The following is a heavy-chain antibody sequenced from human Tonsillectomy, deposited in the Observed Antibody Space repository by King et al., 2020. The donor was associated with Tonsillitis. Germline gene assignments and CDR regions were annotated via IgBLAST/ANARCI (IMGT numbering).Heavy chain of an antibody. J-gene: IGHJ3*01. Sequence: QLQESGPVLVEPSQTLTLTCTFSCGSISMGSYYWRWVRRHPGQGMEWVGLIYLCWTHYYNPSLKSRLTITVDTSKNQFSLNLSSLTAADTAVYYCARVGASGIITFDVWGQGTMVTVSS. D-gene: IGHD3-10*01. CDR1: CGSISMGSYY. CDR3: ARVGASGIITFDV. CDR2: IYLCWTH. V-gene: IGHV4-31*03.